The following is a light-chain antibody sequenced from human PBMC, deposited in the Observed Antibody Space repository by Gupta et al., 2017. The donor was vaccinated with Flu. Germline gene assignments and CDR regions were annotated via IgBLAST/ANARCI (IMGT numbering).Light chain of an antibody. J-gene: IGLJ3*02. Sequence: SSELTQPPAVPVAVGQTVRITCQGDSLRSYYASWYQQTPGQAPVLVIYGENKRPSGIPDRFSGSRSGNTASLTITGAQAEDEADYYCNSRDSSGNHLWVFGGGTKLTVL. V-gene: IGLV3-19*01. CDR1: SLRSYY. CDR2: GEN. CDR3: NSRDSSGNHLWV.